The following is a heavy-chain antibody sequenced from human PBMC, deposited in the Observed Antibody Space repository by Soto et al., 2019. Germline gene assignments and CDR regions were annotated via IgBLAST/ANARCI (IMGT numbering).Heavy chain of an antibody. CDR3: AKDQMTTVTTRGAFDI. J-gene: IGHJ3*02. CDR1: GFTCDDYA. D-gene: IGHD4-4*01. Sequence: GGSLRLSCAASGFTCDDYAMHWVRQAPGKGLEWVSGISWNSGSIGYADSVKGRFTISRDNAKNSLYLQMNSLRAEDTALYYCAKDQMTTVTTRGAFDIWGQGTMVTVSS. CDR2: ISWNSGSI. V-gene: IGHV3-9*01.